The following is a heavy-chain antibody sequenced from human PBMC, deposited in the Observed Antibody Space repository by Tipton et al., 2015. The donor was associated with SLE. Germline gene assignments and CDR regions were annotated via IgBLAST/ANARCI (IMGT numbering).Heavy chain of an antibody. Sequence: TLSLTCTVSGGSISSGSYYWSWIRQPAGKGLEWIGRIYTSGSTNYNPSLKSRVTISVDTSKNQFSLKLSSVTAADTAVYYCARDTYYDFWSGHFDYWGQGTLVTVSS. CDR2: IYTSGST. J-gene: IGHJ4*02. CDR1: GGSISSGSYY. CDR3: ARDTYYDFWSGHFDY. V-gene: IGHV4-61*02. D-gene: IGHD3-3*01.